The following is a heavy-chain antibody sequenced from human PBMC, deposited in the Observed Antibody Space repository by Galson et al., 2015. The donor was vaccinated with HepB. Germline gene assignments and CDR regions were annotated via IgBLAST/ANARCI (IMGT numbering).Heavy chain of an antibody. D-gene: IGHD4-17*01. Sequence: SLRLSCAASGFTFSSYAMHWVRQAPGKGLEWVAVISYDGSNKYYADSVKGRFTISRDNSKNTLYLQMNSLRAEDTAVYYCARELDRAGHYGDSHWGQGTLVTVSS. V-gene: IGHV3-30-3*01. CDR1: GFTFSSYA. CDR3: ARELDRAGHYGDSH. CDR2: ISYDGSNK. J-gene: IGHJ4*02.